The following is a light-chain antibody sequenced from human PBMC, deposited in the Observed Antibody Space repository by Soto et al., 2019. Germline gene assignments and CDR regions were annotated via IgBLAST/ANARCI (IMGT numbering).Light chain of an antibody. CDR1: SSDVGGYSY. J-gene: IGLJ1*01. V-gene: IGLV2-14*03. CDR3: SSYTTSSTYV. Sequence: SALTQPASLFWSPGQSITISSTRTSSDVGGYSYISWYQHNPGRAPKLMIYDVSNRPSGVSDRFSGSKSGNTASLTISRLQAEDEADYYCSSYTTSSTYVFGSGTKVTVL. CDR2: DVS.